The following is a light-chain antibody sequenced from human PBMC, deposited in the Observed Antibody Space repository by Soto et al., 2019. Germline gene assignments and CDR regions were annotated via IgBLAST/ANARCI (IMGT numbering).Light chain of an antibody. V-gene: IGKV2-30*01. CDR1: QSLVYSDGNTY. CDR2: KVS. CDR3: MQGTHWPRWT. J-gene: IGKJ1*01. Sequence: DVVMTQSPLSLPVTLGQPASISCRSSQSLVYSDGNTYLNWFQQRPGQSPRRLIYKVSNRDSGVPDRFSGSWSGTDFTLKISRVEAGDVGVYYCMQGTHWPRWTFGQGTKVEIK.